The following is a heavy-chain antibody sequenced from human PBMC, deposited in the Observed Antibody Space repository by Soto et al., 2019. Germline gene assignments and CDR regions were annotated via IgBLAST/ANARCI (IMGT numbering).Heavy chain of an antibody. Sequence: PGGSLRLSCAASGFTFSSYGMHWVRQAPGKGLEWVAVISYDGSNKYYADSVKGRFTISRDNSKNTLYLQMNSLRAEDTAAYYCAKDSGPYGDYYFDYWGQGTLVTVSS. CDR2: ISYDGSNK. V-gene: IGHV3-30*18. CDR1: GFTFSSYG. CDR3: AKDSGPYGDYYFDY. J-gene: IGHJ4*02. D-gene: IGHD4-17*01.